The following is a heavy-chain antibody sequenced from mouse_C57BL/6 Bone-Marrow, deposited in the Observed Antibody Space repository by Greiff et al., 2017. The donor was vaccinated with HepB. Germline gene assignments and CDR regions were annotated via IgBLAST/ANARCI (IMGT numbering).Heavy chain of an antibody. CDR1: GYTFTSYW. D-gene: IGHD2-3*01. CDR2: IDPSDSYT. J-gene: IGHJ1*03. Sequence: VQLQQSGAELVMPGASVKLSCKASGYTFTSYWMHWVKQRPGQGLEWIGEIDPSDSYTNYNQKFKGKSTLTVDKSSSTAYMQLSSLTSEDSAVYYCARLPDDGYDWYFDVWGTATTVTVSS. V-gene: IGHV1-69*01. CDR3: ARLPDDGYDWYFDV.